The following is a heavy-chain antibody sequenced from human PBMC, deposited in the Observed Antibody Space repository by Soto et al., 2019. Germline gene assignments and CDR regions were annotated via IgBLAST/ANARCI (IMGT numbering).Heavy chain of an antibody. CDR2: ISSTTNYI. V-gene: IGHV3-21*06. Sequence: PGGSLRLSCSASGFTFTRYSMNWVRQAPGKGLEWVSSISSTTNYIYYGDSMKGRFTISRDNAKNSLYLEMNSLRAEDTAVYYCARESEDLTSNFDYWGQGTLVTVSS. CDR1: GFTFTRYS. CDR3: ARESEDLTSNFDY. J-gene: IGHJ4*02.